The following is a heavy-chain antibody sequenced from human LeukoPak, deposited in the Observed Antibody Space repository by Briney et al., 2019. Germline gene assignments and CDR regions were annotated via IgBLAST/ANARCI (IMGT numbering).Heavy chain of an antibody. D-gene: IGHD3-9*01. CDR3: ARAPLRYFDWLSYYYYYMDV. Sequence: ASVKVSCKASGYTFTNYDINWVRQAAGQGLEWMGWMNPNSGNTGYAQKFQGRVTMTRNTSISTAYMELSSLRSEDTAVYYCARAPLRYFDWLSYYYYYMDVWGKGTTVTISS. CDR2: MNPNSGNT. CDR1: GYTFTNYD. V-gene: IGHV1-8*01. J-gene: IGHJ6*03.